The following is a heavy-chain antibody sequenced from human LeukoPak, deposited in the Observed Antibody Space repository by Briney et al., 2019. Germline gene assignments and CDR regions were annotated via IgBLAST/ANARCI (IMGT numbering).Heavy chain of an antibody. J-gene: IGHJ4*02. CDR1: GFTFSSYW. CDR3: ARGRYCSGGSCQRLDY. Sequence: GGSLRLPCAVSGFTFSSYWMTWVRQAPGKGLEWVANIKRDGSEKYYVDSMKGRFTISRDNAENSLYLQMNSLRAEDTAVHYCARGRYCSGGSCQRLDYWGQGTLVTVSS. V-gene: IGHV3-7*01. D-gene: IGHD2-15*01. CDR2: IKRDGSEK.